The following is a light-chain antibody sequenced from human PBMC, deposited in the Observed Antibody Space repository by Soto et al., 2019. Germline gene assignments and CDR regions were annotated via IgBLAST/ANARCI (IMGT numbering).Light chain of an antibody. CDR2: GNS. Sequence: QAVVTQPPSVSGAPGQRDTISCTGSSSNIGAGYDVHWYQQLPGTAPKLLIYGNSNRPSGVPDRFSGSKSGTSASLAITGLQAEDEADYYCQSYDSSLSGLVFGTGTKLTVL. CDR3: QSYDSSLSGLV. V-gene: IGLV1-40*01. CDR1: SSNIGAGYD. J-gene: IGLJ1*01.